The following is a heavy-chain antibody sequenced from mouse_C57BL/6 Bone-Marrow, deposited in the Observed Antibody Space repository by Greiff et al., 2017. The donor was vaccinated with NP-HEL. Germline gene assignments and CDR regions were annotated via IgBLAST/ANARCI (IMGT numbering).Heavy chain of an antibody. J-gene: IGHJ3*01. CDR1: GYTFPSYG. CDR3: AREGIYYGNYVWFAY. CDR2: IYPRSGNT. V-gene: IGHV1-81*01. Sequence: VQLQQSGAELARPGASVKLSCKASGYTFPSYGISWVKQRTGQGLEWIGEIYPRSGNTYYNEKFKGKATLTADKSSSTAYMELRSLTSEDSAVYFCAREGIYYGNYVWFAYWGQGTLVTVSA. D-gene: IGHD2-1*01.